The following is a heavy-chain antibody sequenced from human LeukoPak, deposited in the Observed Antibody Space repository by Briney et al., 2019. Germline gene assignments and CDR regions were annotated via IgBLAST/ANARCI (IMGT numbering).Heavy chain of an antibody. Sequence: GESLKISCKASGYMFTNNWVGSTRQMPGKGLEWMGIIYPGDSDTRYSPPFKGQVTISADKSITTAYLQWGSLRASDTAMYYRVRRQCIAIAGTGTDYYYGMDVWVQGTTVTVSS. CDR2: IYPGDSDT. J-gene: IGHJ6*02. CDR3: VRRQCIAIAGTGTDYYYGMDV. CDR1: GYMFTNNW. V-gene: IGHV5-51*01. D-gene: IGHD6-13*01.